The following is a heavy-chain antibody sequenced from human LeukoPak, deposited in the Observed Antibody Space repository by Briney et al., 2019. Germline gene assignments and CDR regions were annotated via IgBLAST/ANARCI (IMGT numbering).Heavy chain of an antibody. CDR3: ARHDYYDSSGYYYGGEDY. V-gene: IGHV4-4*02. CDR1: GGSISNSNW. CDR2: IYHSGST. Sequence: PSETLSLTCVVSGGSISNSNWWSWVRQPPGKGLEWIGEIYHSGSTNYNPSLKSRVTISVDTSKNQFSLKLSSVTAADTAVYYCARHDYYDSSGYYYGGEDYWGQGTLVTVSS. D-gene: IGHD3-22*01. J-gene: IGHJ4*02.